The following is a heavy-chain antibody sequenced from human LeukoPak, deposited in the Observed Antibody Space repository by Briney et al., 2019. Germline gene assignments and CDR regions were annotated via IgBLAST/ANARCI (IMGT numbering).Heavy chain of an antibody. CDR1: GFTFSRTW. CDR2: INGDGSEE. Sequence: GGSLRLSCAASGFTFSRTWMSWVRHSPGKGLEWVANINGDGSEEYYVDSVKGRFTISRANARSSLYLQMNSLRGEDTAVYYCARDPDSDNAWGWFDSWGQGTMVTVSS. J-gene: IGHJ5*01. V-gene: IGHV3-7*01. D-gene: IGHD3-16*01. CDR3: ARDPDSDNAWGWFDS.